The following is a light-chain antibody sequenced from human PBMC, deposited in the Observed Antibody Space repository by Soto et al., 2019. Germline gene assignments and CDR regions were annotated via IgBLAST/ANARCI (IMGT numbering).Light chain of an antibody. Sequence: QSVLTQPPSASGTLGQRVTISCSGSSSNIGSNTVNWYQQLPGSAPKVLIYSNHQQPSGVPDRFSGSKSGTSASLAISGLQSEDEADYYCAAWDDSLWVFGGGTKVTVL. CDR1: SSNIGSNT. J-gene: IGLJ3*02. CDR3: AAWDDSLWV. CDR2: SNH. V-gene: IGLV1-44*01.